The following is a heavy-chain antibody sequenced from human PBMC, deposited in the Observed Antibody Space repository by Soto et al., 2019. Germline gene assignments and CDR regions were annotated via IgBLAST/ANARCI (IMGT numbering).Heavy chain of an antibody. CDR2: ISGRAGDT. CDR3: AKGGGITVTTNWYFDL. V-gene: IGHV3-23*01. CDR1: EFTFSNYA. Sequence: EVQLLESGGGLVQPGGSLRLCCAASEFTFSNYAMTWVRQAPGKGLEWVSAISGRAGDTYYADSVEGRFTISRDNSKNTLYLQLNSLRADDTAVYYYAKGGGITVTTNWYFDLWGRGTLVTVSS. D-gene: IGHD4-17*01. J-gene: IGHJ2*01.